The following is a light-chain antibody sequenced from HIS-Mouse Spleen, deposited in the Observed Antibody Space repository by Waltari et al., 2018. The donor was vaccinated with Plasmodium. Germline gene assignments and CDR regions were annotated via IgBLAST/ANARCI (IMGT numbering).Light chain of an antibody. J-gene: IGKJ1*01. CDR1: QGISNY. CDR2: AAS. CDR3: QKYNSAPWA. V-gene: IGKV1-27*01. Sequence: DIQMTQSPSSLSASVGDRVTITCRESQGISNYLAWYQQKQGKGPKLLIYAASTLQSGVPSRFSGSGSGTDFTLTISSLQPEDVATYYCQKYNSAPWAFGQGTKVEIK.